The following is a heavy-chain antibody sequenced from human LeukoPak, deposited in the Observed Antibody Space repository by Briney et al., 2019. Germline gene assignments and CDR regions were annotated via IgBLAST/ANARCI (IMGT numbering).Heavy chain of an antibody. J-gene: IGHJ4*02. CDR3: ARGNRIVVVVTDY. V-gene: IGHV3-21*01. D-gene: IGHD2-15*01. CDR1: GFTFSSYS. Sequence: KAGGSLRLSCAASGFTFSSYSVNWVRQAPGKGLEWVSSISSSSSYIYYADSVKGRFTISRDNAENSLYLQMNSLRAEDTAVYFCARGNRIVVVVTDYWGQGTLVTVSS. CDR2: ISSSSSYI.